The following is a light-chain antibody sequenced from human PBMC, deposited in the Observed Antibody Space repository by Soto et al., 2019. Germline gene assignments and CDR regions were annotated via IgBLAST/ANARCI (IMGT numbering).Light chain of an antibody. J-gene: IGKJ1*01. CDR3: QQYGSSPPT. Sequence: EILLTQSPGTLSLSPGERAALSCRASQSVSSSYLAWYQQKPGQAPRLLIYGASSRATGIPDRFSGSGSGTDFTLIISRLEPEDFAVYYCQQYGSSPPTFGQGPEVEIK. CDR1: QSVSSSY. V-gene: IGKV3-20*01. CDR2: GAS.